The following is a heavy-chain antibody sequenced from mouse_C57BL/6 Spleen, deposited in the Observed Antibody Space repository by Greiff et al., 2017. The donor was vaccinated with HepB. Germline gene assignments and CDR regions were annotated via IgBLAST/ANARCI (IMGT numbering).Heavy chain of an antibody. CDR2: ILPGSGST. CDR3: ARGAIYYYGSSYVLFAY. CDR1: GYTFTGYW. J-gene: IGHJ3*01. Sequence: QVQLQQSGAELMKPGASVKLSCKATGYTFTGYWIEWVKQRPGHGLEWIGEILPGSGSTNYNEKFKGKATFTADTSSNTAYMQLSSLTTEYSAIYYCARGAIYYYGSSYVLFAYWGQGTLVTVSA. V-gene: IGHV1-9*01. D-gene: IGHD1-1*01.